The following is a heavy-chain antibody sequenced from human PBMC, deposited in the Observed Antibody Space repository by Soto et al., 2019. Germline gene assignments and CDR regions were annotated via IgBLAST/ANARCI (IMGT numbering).Heavy chain of an antibody. CDR3: ARDKPYYGDYVTFDY. CDR1: GYTFTSYG. CDR2: ISAYNGNT. V-gene: IGHV1-18*01. J-gene: IGHJ4*02. D-gene: IGHD4-17*01. Sequence: ASVKVSCKASGYTFTSYGISWVRQAPGQGLEWMGWISAYNGNTNYAQKLQGRVTMTTDTSTSTAYMELGSLRSDDTAVYYCARDKPYYGDYVTFDYWGQGTLVTVSS.